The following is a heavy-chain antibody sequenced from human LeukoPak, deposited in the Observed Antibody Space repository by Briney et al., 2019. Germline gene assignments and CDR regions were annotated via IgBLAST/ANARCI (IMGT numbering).Heavy chain of an antibody. V-gene: IGHV3-74*01. CDR2: INTDRSIT. CDR1: GFTFSNYW. J-gene: IGHJ4*02. CDR3: ARDYGSGSYSKF. D-gene: IGHD3-10*01. Sequence: PGGSLRLSCVASGFTFSNYWMHWVRQVPGKGLVWVSRINTDRSITNYADSVKGRFTISRDDAKNSLYLQMNSLRAEDTAVYYCARDYGSGSYSKFWGQGTLVTVSS.